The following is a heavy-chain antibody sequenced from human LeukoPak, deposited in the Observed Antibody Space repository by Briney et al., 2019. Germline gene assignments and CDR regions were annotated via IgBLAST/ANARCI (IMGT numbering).Heavy chain of an antibody. V-gene: IGHV3-7*01. CDR3: ARNLYYYDSSGYYYY. CDR2: IKEDGSRK. D-gene: IGHD3-22*01. Sequence: GGSLRLSCAASGFTFNNYWMSWVRQAPGKGLEWLANIKEDGSRKYHVDSVKGRFTISRDNSKNTLYLQMNGLRAEDTAVYYCARNLYYYDSSGYYYYWGQGTLVTVSS. CDR1: GFTFNNYW. J-gene: IGHJ4*02.